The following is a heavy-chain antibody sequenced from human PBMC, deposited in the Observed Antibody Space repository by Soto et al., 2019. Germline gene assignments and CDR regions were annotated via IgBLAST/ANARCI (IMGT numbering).Heavy chain of an antibody. CDR3: TADRPGVAGGFEFDF. CDR2: IKGIGLGATT. Sequence: EVPLVESGGGLVKTGGPLRLSCAASGFTFISAWMNWVCQAPGKGLEWVARIKGIGLGATTDYAAPVKGRFSISRDDSENMVYLQIHSLTTEAKAMYYCTADRPGVAGGFEFDFWGRGTLVTVSS. CDR1: GFTFISAW. V-gene: IGHV3-15*07. D-gene: IGHD6-19*01. J-gene: IGHJ4*03.